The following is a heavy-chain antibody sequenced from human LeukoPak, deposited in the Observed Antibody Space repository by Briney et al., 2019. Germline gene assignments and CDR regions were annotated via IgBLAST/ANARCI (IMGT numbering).Heavy chain of an antibody. Sequence: SVKVSCKASGGTFSSYAISWVRQAPRQGLDWMGGIIPIFGTANYAQKFQGRVTITADESTSTAYMELSSLRSEDTAVYYCARASGYYPKRLYDYWGQGTLVTVSS. V-gene: IGHV1-69*13. D-gene: IGHD3-22*01. J-gene: IGHJ4*02. CDR2: IIPIFGTA. CDR1: GGTFSSYA. CDR3: ARASGYYPKRLYDY.